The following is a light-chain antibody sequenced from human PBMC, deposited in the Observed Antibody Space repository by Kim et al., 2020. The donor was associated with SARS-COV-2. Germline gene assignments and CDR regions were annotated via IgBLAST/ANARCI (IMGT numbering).Light chain of an antibody. Sequence: QSVLTQPPSVSGAPGQRVTISCTGSRSNIGAAYDVNWYQQLPGTAPKLLIYTYTKRPSGVPDRFSGSRSGTSASLAISDLQAEDEADYYCQSFDNSLGAWVFGGGTQLTVL. CDR3: QSFDNSLGAWV. CDR2: TYT. V-gene: IGLV1-40*01. CDR1: RSNIGAAYD. J-gene: IGLJ3*02.